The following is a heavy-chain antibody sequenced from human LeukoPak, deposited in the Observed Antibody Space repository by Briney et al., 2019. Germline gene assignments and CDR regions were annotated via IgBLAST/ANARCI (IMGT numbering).Heavy chain of an antibody. Sequence: GGSLRLSCAASGFTFSSFAMSWVRQAPGKGLEWVSAIRGSGGSTYSADSVKGRFTISRDNSKNTVYLQMNSLRAENTAVYYCAKGRDWNFNWFDPWGQGTLVTVSS. D-gene: IGHD1-7*01. CDR1: GFTFSSFA. J-gene: IGHJ5*02. V-gene: IGHV3-23*01. CDR2: IRGSGGST. CDR3: AKGRDWNFNWFDP.